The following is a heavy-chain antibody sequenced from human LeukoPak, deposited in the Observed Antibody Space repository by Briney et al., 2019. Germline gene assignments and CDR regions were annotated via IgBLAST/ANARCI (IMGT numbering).Heavy chain of an antibody. CDR1: GCSISSDDYY. D-gene: IGHD3-16*01. Sequence: SETLSLTCTVTGCSISSDDYYWIWIRQPPGKALECIRYIYYSGSTYYNPSLKRPVTILVDTSKNEFSLKLSSVTAADTDVYYCARICMITFGGVIDYWGQGTLVTVSS. CDR2: IYYSGST. V-gene: IGHV4-30-4*08. J-gene: IGHJ4*02. CDR3: ARICMITFGGVIDY.